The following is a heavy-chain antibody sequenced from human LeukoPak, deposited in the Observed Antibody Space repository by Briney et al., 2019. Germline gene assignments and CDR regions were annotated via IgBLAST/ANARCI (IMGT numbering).Heavy chain of an antibody. V-gene: IGHV3-23*01. CDR1: GFTFSSHV. Sequence: GGSLRLSCAASGFTFSSHVVHWVRQAPGKGLEWVSAISGSGGSTYYADSVKGRFTISRDNSKNTLYLQMNSLRAEDTAVYYCAKDQDRYCSSTSCFYYFDYWGQGTLVTVSS. J-gene: IGHJ4*02. D-gene: IGHD2-2*01. CDR2: ISGSGGST. CDR3: AKDQDRYCSSTSCFYYFDY.